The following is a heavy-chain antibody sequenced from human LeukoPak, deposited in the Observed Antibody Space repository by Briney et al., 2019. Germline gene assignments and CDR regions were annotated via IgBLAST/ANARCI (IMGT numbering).Heavy chain of an antibody. CDR1: GGSISSYY. J-gene: IGHJ4*02. D-gene: IGHD6-13*01. Sequence: SETLSLTCTVSGGSISSYYWSWIRQPPGKGLEWIGYIYYSGSTNYNPSLKSRVTISVDTSKNQFSLKLSSVTAADTAVYYCARVVKAAAGSDYWGQGTLVTVSS. CDR3: ARVVKAAAGSDY. CDR2: IYYSGST. V-gene: IGHV4-59*01.